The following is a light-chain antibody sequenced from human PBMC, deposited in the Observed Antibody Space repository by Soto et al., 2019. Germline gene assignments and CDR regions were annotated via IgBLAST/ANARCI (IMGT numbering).Light chain of an antibody. CDR2: DVS. CDR1: SSDVGSYKL. Sequence: QSALTQPASVSGSPGQSITISCTGTSSDVGSYKLVSWYQQHPGKAPKLMISDVSKRPSGVSNRFSASKSGNTASLTISGLQAEDEADYYCFSYAGSSTLVFGGGTKLTVL. V-gene: IGLV2-23*02. J-gene: IGLJ2*01. CDR3: FSYAGSSTLV.